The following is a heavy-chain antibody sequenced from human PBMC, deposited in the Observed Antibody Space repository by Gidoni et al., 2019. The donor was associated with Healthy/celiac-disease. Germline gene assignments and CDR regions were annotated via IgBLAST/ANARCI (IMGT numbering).Heavy chain of an antibody. D-gene: IGHD3-22*01. CDR2: INAGNGNT. V-gene: IGHV1-3*01. CDR1: GYTFTSYA. Sequence: QVQLVQSGAEVKKPGASVKVSCKASGYTFTSYAMHLVRQAPGQRLEWMGWINAGNGNTKYSQKFQGRVTITRDTSASTAYMELSSLRSEDTAVYYCARDVYYDSSGSFAFDIWGQGTMVTVSS. CDR3: ARDVYYDSSGSFAFDI. J-gene: IGHJ3*02.